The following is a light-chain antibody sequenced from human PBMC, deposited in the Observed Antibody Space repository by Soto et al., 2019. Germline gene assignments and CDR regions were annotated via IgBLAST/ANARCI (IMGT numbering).Light chain of an antibody. CDR1: QTISY. J-gene: IGKJ4*01. V-gene: IGKV1-39*01. CDR3: QQTYSTPLT. CDR2: AAS. Sequence: DIQMTQSPSSLSASVGDRVTITCRASQTISYLNWYQQKPGKAPKLLIYAASSLQSGVPSRFSGSGSGTDFTLTISSLQPEDFATYYCQQTYSTPLTFGGGTKVEMK.